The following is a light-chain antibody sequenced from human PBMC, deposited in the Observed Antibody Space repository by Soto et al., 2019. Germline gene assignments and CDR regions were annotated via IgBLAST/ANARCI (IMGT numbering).Light chain of an antibody. CDR1: SSDVGGYNY. CDR3: SSYTSITTLGV. Sequence: QSVLTQPASVSGSPGQSITISCTGTSSDVGGYNYVSWYQQHPGKAPKLMIYEVSNRPSGVSNRFSGSKSGNTASLTISGLQAEDEADYSCSSYTSITTLGVFGTGTKLTVL. V-gene: IGLV2-14*01. J-gene: IGLJ1*01. CDR2: EVS.